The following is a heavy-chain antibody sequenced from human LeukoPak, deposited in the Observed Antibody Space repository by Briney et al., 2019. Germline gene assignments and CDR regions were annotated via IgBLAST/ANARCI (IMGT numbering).Heavy chain of an antibody. J-gene: IGHJ3*02. CDR3: AKGLYAFDI. Sequence: GGSLTLPCAASGFPFSTLPMMWSRPPPGKRLECVSAISCSGGNTFHYADSVKGRYTNSRDNSKNTLYLQMNSLRAEDTAVYYCAKGLYAFDIWGQGTMVTVPS. CDR1: GFPFSTLP. CDR2: ISCSGGNT. V-gene: IGHV3-23*01.